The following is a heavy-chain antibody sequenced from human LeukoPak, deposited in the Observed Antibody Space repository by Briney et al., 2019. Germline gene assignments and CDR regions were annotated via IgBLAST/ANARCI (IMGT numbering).Heavy chain of an antibody. V-gene: IGHV4-39*01. J-gene: IGHJ4*02. CDR1: GGSISTSYY. CDR3: ARRDRYGYVDY. Sequence: SEPLSLTCTVSGGSISTSYYWGWIRQPPGKGLEWIGSLYYSGSTHYSPSLKSRVTISVDTPKNQFSLKLSSLTAADTAVYYCARRDRYGYVDYWGQGTLVTVSS. CDR2: LYYSGST. D-gene: IGHD5-18*01.